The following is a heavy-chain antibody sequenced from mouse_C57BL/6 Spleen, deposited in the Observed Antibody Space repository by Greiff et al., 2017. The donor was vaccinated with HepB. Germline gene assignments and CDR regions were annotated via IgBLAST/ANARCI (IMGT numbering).Heavy chain of an antibody. CDR3: ARGRYAGFAY. V-gene: IGHV1-53*01. CDR1: GYTFTSYW. Sequence: QVQLQHPGTELVKPGASVKLSCKASGYTFTSYWMNWVKRRPGQGLEWIGKINPSNGGINYNEKFKSKATLTVNKYSSTAYMQLSSLTCEDSAVYYCARGRYAGFAYWCQGTLVTVSA. J-gene: IGHJ3*01. CDR2: INPSNGGI.